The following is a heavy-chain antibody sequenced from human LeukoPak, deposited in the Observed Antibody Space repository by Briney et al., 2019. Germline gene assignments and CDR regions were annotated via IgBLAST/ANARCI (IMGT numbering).Heavy chain of an antibody. CDR2: ISRIGNTK. D-gene: IGHD1-26*01. CDR3: ARDRLLYSAFDV. CDR1: GFIFGDYY. J-gene: IGHJ3*01. Sequence: GGPLRLSCTASGFIFGDYYMAWVRQAPGKGLEWISYISRIGNTKYDAGSVKGRFIVSRDNAKNSLYLQMNNLRDDDTAVYYCARDRLLYSAFDVWGQGTMVTVSS. V-gene: IGHV3-11*04.